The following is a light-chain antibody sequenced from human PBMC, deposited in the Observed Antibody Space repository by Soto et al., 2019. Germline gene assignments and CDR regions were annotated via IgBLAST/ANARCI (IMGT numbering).Light chain of an antibody. Sequence: DIQMTQSPSTLSASVGDRVSITCRASQSISRQLAWYQQKPGKAPNLLIYQASNLETGLPSRFTGSGSGTEFTLTISSLQPDDLATYYGLQYQSYWTFGQGTKVEV. CDR3: LQYQSYWT. CDR1: QSISRQ. J-gene: IGKJ1*01. V-gene: IGKV1-5*03. CDR2: QAS.